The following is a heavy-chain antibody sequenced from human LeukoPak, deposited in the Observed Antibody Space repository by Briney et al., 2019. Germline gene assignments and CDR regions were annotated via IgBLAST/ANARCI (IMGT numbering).Heavy chain of an antibody. J-gene: IGHJ3*02. CDR3: ARDSGSYLVNAFDI. D-gene: IGHD1-26*01. CDR1: GGSISSYY. CDR2: IYYSGST. V-gene: IGHV4-59*01. Sequence: PSETLSLTCTVSGGSISSYYWSWIRQPPGKGLEWIGYIYYSGSTNYNPSLKSRVTISVDTSKNQFSLKLSSVTAADTAVYYCARDSGSYLVNAFDIWGQGTMVTVSS.